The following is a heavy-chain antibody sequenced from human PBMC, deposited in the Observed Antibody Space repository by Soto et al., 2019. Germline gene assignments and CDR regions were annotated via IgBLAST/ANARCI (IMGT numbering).Heavy chain of an antibody. Sequence: ASVKVSCKVSGYTLTELSMHWVRQAPGKGLEWMGGFDPEDGETIYAQKFQGRVTMTEDKSTDPAYMELSSLRSEETAVYYCATVYITFGGVRYDYYMDVWGKGTTVTVSS. CDR3: ATVYITFGGVRYDYYMDV. CDR1: GYTLTELS. V-gene: IGHV1-24*01. D-gene: IGHD3-16*01. J-gene: IGHJ6*03. CDR2: FDPEDGET.